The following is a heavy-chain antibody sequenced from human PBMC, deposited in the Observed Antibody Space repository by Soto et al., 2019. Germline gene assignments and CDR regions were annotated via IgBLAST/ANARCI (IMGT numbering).Heavy chain of an antibody. CDR3: VREGADHKDYFDY. V-gene: IGHV3-74*01. J-gene: IGHJ4*02. CDR2: IESDGKST. Sequence: EVQLVESGGGLVQPGGSLRLSCEASGFTFRSHWMHWVRQAPGKGLVWVSRIESDGKSTGYADSVRGRYTISRDNAKNTLYLQMGSLRAEDTAVYYCVREGADHKDYFDYWGQGTLVTVSS. CDR1: GFTFRSHW.